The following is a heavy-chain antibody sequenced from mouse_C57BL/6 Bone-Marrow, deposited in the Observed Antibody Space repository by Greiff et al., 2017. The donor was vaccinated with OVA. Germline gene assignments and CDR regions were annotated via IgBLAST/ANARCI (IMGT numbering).Heavy chain of an antibody. D-gene: IGHD1-1*01. Sequence: EVKVVESGGDLVKPGGSLKLSCAASGFTFSSYGMSWVRQTPDKRLEWVATISSGGSYTYYPDSVKGRFTISRDNAKNTLYLQMSSLKSEDTAMYYCARHAGSSYFRDYWGQGTTLTVSS. CDR3: ARHAGSSYFRDY. J-gene: IGHJ2*01. CDR2: ISSGGSYT. V-gene: IGHV5-6*01. CDR1: GFTFSSYG.